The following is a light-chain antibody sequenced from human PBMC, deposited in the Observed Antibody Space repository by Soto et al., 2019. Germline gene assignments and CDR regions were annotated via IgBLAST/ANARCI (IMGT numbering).Light chain of an antibody. CDR3: QRYGSSPPFT. V-gene: IGKV3-20*01. CDR1: QSVSSSY. J-gene: IGKJ3*01. Sequence: EIVLTQSPGTLSLSPGERATLSCRASQSVSSSYLAWYQQKPGQAPRLLIYGASSRATGIPDRFSGSGSGTDFTLTMSRLEPEDFAVYYCQRYGSSPPFTCGPGTKVDIK. CDR2: GAS.